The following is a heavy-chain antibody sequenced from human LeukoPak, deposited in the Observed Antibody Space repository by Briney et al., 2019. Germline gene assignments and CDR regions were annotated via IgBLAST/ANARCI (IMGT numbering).Heavy chain of an antibody. D-gene: IGHD5-18*01. CDR2: IYYSGST. J-gene: IGHJ4*02. V-gene: IGHV4-59*01. Sequence: PSETLSLTCTVSGGSISSYYWSWIRQPPGKGLEWIGYIYYSGSTNYNPSLKSRVTISVDTSKNQFSLKLSSVTAADTAVYYCARVGYSYGFPNSFHHWGQGTLVTVSS. CDR1: GGSISSYY. CDR3: ARVGYSYGFPNSFHH.